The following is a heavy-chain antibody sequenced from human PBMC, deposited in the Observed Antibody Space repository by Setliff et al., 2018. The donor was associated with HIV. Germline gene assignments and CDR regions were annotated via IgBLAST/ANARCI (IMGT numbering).Heavy chain of an antibody. V-gene: IGHV3-7*03. CDR1: GFTFSNYW. CDR2: IKKDGSEK. J-gene: IGHJ4*02. Sequence: GGSLRLSCAASGFTFSNYWMSWVRQAPGKGLEWVANIKKDGSEKYYVDFVKGRFTISRDNAKNSLYLQMNSLRAEETAVYYCARVVFWGWCLDYWGQGTVVTVSS. D-gene: IGHD6-19*01. CDR3: ARVVFWGWCLDY.